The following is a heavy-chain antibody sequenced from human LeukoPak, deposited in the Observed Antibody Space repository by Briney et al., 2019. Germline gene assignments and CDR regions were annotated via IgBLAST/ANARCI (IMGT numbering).Heavy chain of an antibody. D-gene: IGHD2-15*01. CDR1: GFTFSSYS. CDR3: ARVGVAAKGTDY. J-gene: IGHJ4*02. V-gene: IGHV3-48*02. CDR2: ISSSISTI. Sequence: EPGGSLRLSCAASGFTFSSYSMNWVRQAPGKGLEWVTYISSSISTIYYADSVKGRFTISRDNAKNSLYLRMNSLRDEDTAVYYCARVGVAAKGTDYWGQGTLVTVSS.